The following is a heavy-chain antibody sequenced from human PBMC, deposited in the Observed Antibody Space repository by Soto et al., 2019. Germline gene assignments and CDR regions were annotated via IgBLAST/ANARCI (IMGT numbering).Heavy chain of an antibody. CDR2: IIAIFGTA. CDR3: ATGLDLGYCSGGSCSNSDAFDI. J-gene: IGHJ3*02. V-gene: IGHV1-69*01. Sequence: QVQLVQSGAEVKKPGSSVKVSCKVSGGTFSSDAISWVRQAPGQGLEWMGGIIAIFGTANYAQKFQGRVTITADESTSTAYMELSSLRSEDTAVYYCATGLDLGYCSGGSCSNSDAFDIWGQGTMVTVSS. CDR1: GGTFSSDA. D-gene: IGHD2-15*01.